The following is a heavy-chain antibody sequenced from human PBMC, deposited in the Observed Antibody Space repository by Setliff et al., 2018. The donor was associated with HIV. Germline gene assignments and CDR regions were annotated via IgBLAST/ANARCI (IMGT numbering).Heavy chain of an antibody. CDR3: ARGRGALDL. Sequence: WIRQPPGKGLEWVGRIKSKTDGGTTDYAAPVKGRFSISRDDSRKTLYLQMASLTDEDTAIYSCARGRGALDLWGRGALVTVSS. CDR2: IKSKTDGGTT. V-gene: IGHV3-15*01. J-gene: IGHJ2*01.